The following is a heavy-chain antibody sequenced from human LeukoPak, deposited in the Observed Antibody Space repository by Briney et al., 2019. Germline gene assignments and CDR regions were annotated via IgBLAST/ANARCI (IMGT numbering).Heavy chain of an antibody. D-gene: IGHD4-17*01. Sequence: PGGSLRLSCAASGFTFNTYSMFWVRQAPGKGLEWVSAISGSGGSTYYADFVKGRFTISRDNSKNTLYLQMNSLRAEDTAVYYCAPQPKTTVTNFDYWGQGTLVTVSS. V-gene: IGHV3-23*01. J-gene: IGHJ4*02. CDR1: GFTFNTYS. CDR3: APQPKTTVTNFDY. CDR2: ISGSGGST.